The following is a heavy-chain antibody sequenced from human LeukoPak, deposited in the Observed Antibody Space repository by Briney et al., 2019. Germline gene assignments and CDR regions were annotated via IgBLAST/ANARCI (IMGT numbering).Heavy chain of an antibody. Sequence: GGSLRLSCAASGFTFSSYSMNWVRQAPGKGLEWVSAISGRGANTYYADSVKGRFTISRDNSKNTLYLQMSTLRAEDTAVYYCAKATAPHLGYAFDIWGQGTMVIVFS. D-gene: IGHD7-27*01. V-gene: IGHV3-23*01. J-gene: IGHJ3*02. CDR2: ISGRGANT. CDR1: GFTFSSYS. CDR3: AKATAPHLGYAFDI.